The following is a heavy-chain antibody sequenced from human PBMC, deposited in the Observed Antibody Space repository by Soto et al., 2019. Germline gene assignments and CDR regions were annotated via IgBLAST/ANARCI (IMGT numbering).Heavy chain of an antibody. D-gene: IGHD6-19*01. CDR2: INPSGGST. Sequence: GASVKVSCKASGYTFTSYYMHWVRQAPGQGLEWMGIINPSGGSTSYAQKFQGRVTMTRDTSTSTVYMELSSLRSEDTAVYYCARAPLIAVAGTYYFDYWGQGTLVTVSS. J-gene: IGHJ4*02. V-gene: IGHV1-46*01. CDR3: ARAPLIAVAGTYYFDY. CDR1: GYTFTSYY.